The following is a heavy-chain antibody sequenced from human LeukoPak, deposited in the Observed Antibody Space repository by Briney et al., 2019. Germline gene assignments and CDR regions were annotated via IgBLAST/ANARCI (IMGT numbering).Heavy chain of an antibody. D-gene: IGHD3-16*01. CDR2: IYYSGST. CDR3: ARGGGYFDY. CDR1: GGSISSSSYY. Sequence: SETLSLTCTVSGGSISSSSYYWGWIRQPPGKGLEWIGSIYYSGSTYYNPSLKSRVTISVDTSKNQFSLKLSSVTAADTAVYYCARGGGYFDYWGQGTLVTVSS. J-gene: IGHJ4*02. V-gene: IGHV4-39*07.